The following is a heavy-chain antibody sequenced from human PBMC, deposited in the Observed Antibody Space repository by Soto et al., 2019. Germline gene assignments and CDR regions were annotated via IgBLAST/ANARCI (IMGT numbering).Heavy chain of an antibody. D-gene: IGHD2-2*01. Sequence: QVQLQESGPGLVKPSGTLSLTCAVSGGSISSSNWWSWVRQPPGKGLEWIGEIYHSGSTNYNPSLTSRVTISVDKSKNQFSPKLSSVTAADTAVYYCAKVVGGYYYAMDVWGQGTTVTVSS. J-gene: IGHJ6*02. CDR3: AKVVGGYYYAMDV. CDR2: IYHSGST. CDR1: GGSISSSNW. V-gene: IGHV4-4*02.